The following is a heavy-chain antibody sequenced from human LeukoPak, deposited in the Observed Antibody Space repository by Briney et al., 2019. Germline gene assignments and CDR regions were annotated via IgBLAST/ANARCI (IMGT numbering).Heavy chain of an antibody. CDR2: IYSGGNT. CDR1: GFTVSSNS. D-gene: IGHD1-26*01. CDR3: AKPYSGVTWEVDYFDY. J-gene: IGHJ4*02. Sequence: PGGSLRLSCTVSGFTVSSNSMSWVRQAPGKGLEWVSFIYSGGNTHYSDSVKGRFTISRDNSKNTLYLQMNSLRAEDTAVYYCAKPYSGVTWEVDYFDYWGQGTLVTVSS. V-gene: IGHV3-53*01.